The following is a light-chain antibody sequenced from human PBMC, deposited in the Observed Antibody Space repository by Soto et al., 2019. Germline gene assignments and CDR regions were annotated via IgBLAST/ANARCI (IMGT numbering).Light chain of an antibody. J-gene: IGKJ2*01. Sequence: DIQMTQSPSSLSASVGDRVTITCRASQSITTYLNWYQHKPGKAPELLIYSASSLQSGVPSRFSGSGSGTDFTLIISSLHPEDFATYYCQQSFSNPYTFGQGTKLEIK. CDR2: SAS. V-gene: IGKV1-39*01. CDR1: QSITTY. CDR3: QQSFSNPYT.